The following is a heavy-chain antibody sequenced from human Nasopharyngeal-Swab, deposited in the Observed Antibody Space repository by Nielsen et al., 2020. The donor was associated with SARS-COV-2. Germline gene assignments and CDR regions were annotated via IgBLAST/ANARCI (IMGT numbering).Heavy chain of an antibody. CDR2: IYYSGST. J-gene: IGHJ5*02. Sequence: GSLRLSCTVSGGSISSSSYYWGWIRQPPGKGLGWIGSIYYSGSTYYNPSLKSRVTISVDTSKNQFSLKLSSVTAADTAVYYCASQPSNWFDPWGQGTLVTVSS. CDR1: GGSISSSSYY. CDR3: ASQPSNWFDP. V-gene: IGHV4-39*01.